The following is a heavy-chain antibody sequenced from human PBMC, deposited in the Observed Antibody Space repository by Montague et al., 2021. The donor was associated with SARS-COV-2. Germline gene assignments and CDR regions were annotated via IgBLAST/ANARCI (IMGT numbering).Heavy chain of an antibody. Sequence: SETLSLTCTVSGGSISTYSWSWIRQPPGKELEWIGYIYYSGSTNYNPSLTSRVTTSVDTSKNQFSLKLSSVTAADTALYYCARTSFYYYGSGSYHGPFDIWGQGTMVTVSS. D-gene: IGHD3-10*01. CDR3: ARTSFYYYGSGSYHGPFDI. CDR2: IYYSGST. V-gene: IGHV4-59*01. CDR1: GGSISTYS. J-gene: IGHJ3*02.